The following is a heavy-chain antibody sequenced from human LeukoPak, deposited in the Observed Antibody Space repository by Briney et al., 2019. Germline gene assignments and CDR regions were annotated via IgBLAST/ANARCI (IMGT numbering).Heavy chain of an antibody. J-gene: IGHJ4*02. CDR3: TTDVRGIFDY. CDR2: IKSKTDGGTP. CDR1: GFTFSNAW. Sequence: PGGSLRLSCAASGFTFSNAWMTWVRQAPGKGLEWVGRIKSKTDGGTPDYATPVKGRFTISRDDSRNTLYLQMNSLKTDDTAVYYCTTDVRGIFDYWGQGTLVTVSS. V-gene: IGHV3-15*01. D-gene: IGHD3-10*02.